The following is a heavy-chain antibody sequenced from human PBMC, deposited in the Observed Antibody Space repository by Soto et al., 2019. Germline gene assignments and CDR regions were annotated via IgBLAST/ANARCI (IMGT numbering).Heavy chain of an antibody. CDR1: GGTFDSYA. V-gene: IGHV1-69*01. J-gene: IGHJ4*02. D-gene: IGHD6-25*01. CDR2: IIPIFKTP. Sequence: QVQLVQSGTELKKPGSSVNVSCKASGGTFDSYAITWVRQAPGQGLEWMGGIIPIFKTPKYAQKFQGRVTITAYESSSTASMELSSLTSEDTALYYCARGHGYNGAHFDYWGQGTLVTVSS. CDR3: ARGHGYNGAHFDY.